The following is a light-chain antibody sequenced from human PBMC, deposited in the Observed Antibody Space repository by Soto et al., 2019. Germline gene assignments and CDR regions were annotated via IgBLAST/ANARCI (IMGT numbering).Light chain of an antibody. CDR1: SSDVGGYNY. V-gene: IGLV2-14*01. Sequence: QSALTQPASVSGSPGQSITISCTGTSSDVGGYNYVSWYQQHPGKASKLMIYEVSNRPSGVSNRFSGYKSGNTASLTISGLPAEDEADYYSSSYTSSSTLGVFGGGTKLTVL. J-gene: IGLJ2*01. CDR3: SSYTSSSTLGV. CDR2: EVS.